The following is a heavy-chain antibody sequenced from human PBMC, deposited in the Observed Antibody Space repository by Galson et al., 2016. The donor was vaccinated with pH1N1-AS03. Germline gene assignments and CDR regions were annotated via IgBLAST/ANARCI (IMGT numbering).Heavy chain of an antibody. J-gene: IGHJ3*02. D-gene: IGHD4-11*01. CDR3: AGGAGTRPTVPDAFYI. Sequence: SETLSLTCAVSGGSISSSGVYSWSWIRQPPGKGLEWIGYIYDSGNTKKGLEWIGYIYDSGNTNYNPSLKSRVTISVDTSKNQFSLNLNSVTAADTAVYYCAGGAGTRPTVPDAFYIWGQGTMVTVSS. CDR2: IYDSGNT. V-gene: IGHV4-61*08. CDR1: GGSISSSGVYS.